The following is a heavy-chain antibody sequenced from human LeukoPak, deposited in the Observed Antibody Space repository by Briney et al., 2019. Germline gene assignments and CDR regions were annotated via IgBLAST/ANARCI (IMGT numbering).Heavy chain of an antibody. J-gene: IGHJ4*02. Sequence: PSETLSLTCTVSGGFTSAYYWSWVRQPLGKGLEWIGSVFYSRNSNYNPSLTRRVAMSVDTSKSHFSLKLTSVIAAETAVYYCARVNPLGYFDQWGQGTLVAVSS. CDR1: GGFTSAYY. V-gene: IGHV4-59*13. CDR2: VFYSRNS. CDR3: ARVNPLGYFDQ.